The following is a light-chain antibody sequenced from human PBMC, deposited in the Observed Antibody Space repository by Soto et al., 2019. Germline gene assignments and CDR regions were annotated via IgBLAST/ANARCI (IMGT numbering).Light chain of an antibody. CDR2: DVS. J-gene: IGLJ2*01. V-gene: IGLV2-14*01. CDR3: SSYTSSRTLV. CDR1: TSDVGGYNY. Sequence: QSALTQPASVSGSPGQSITISCTGTTSDVGGYNYVSWYQQHPGKVPQLMIYDVSNRPSGVSNRFSGSKSGNTASLTISGLQAEDEADYFCSSYTSSRTLVFGGGTKVTVL.